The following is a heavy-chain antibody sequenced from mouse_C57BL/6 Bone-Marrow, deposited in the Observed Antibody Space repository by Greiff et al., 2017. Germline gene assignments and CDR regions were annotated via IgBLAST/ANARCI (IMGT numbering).Heavy chain of an antibody. CDR3: ARYDGYYVPYYYATDY. Sequence: VQLQQSGAELARPGASVKLSCKASGYTFTSYGISWVKQRTGQGLEWIGEIYPRSGNTYYNEKFKGKATLTADKSSSTAYMELRSLTSEDSAVYFCARYDGYYVPYYYATDYWGQGTSVTVSS. D-gene: IGHD2-3*01. J-gene: IGHJ4*01. CDR2: IYPRSGNT. V-gene: IGHV1-81*01. CDR1: GYTFTSYG.